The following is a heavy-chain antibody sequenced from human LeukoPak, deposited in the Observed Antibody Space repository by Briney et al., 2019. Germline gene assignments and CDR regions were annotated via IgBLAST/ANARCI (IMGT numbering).Heavy chain of an antibody. CDR3: AECVAGTLIAPDY. CDR2: ISGSGGST. Sequence: GGSLRLSCAASGFTFSSYGMHWVRQPPGKGLEWVSAISGSGGSTYYADSVKGRFTISRDNSKNTLYLQMNSLRAEDTAVYYCAECVAGTLIAPDYWGQGTLVTVSS. CDR1: GFTFSSYG. D-gene: IGHD6-19*01. V-gene: IGHV3-23*01. J-gene: IGHJ4*02.